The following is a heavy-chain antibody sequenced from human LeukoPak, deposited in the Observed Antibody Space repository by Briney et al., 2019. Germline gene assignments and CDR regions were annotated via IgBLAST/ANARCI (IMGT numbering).Heavy chain of an antibody. CDR1: GGSINNYY. CDR2: FYTAAKT. V-gene: IGHV4-4*07. D-gene: IGHD2-2*01. CDR3: ATSPTQVDCTSTSCREYFPH. Sequence: KSSETLSLTCSVSGGSINNYYCSWIRQPAGKGLEWIGRFYTAAKTDYNPSLKSRITLSLDTSKNQFSLQLNSVTAADTAVYYCATSPTQVDCTSTSCREYFPHWGQGTLVTVSS. J-gene: IGHJ1*01.